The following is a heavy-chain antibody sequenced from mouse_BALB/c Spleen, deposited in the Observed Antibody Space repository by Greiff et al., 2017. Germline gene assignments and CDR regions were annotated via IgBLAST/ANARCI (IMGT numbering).Heavy chain of an antibody. J-gene: IGHJ2*01. Sequence: LVKPGASVKISCKASGYSFTGYYMHWVKQSHGKSLEWIGYISGYNGATSYNQKFKGKATFTVDTSSSTAYMQFNSLTSEDSAVYYCALTTVVPHFDYWGQGTTLTVSS. D-gene: IGHD1-1*01. CDR2: ISGYNGAT. CDR3: ALTTVVPHFDY. V-gene: IGHV1S34*01. CDR1: GYSFTGYY.